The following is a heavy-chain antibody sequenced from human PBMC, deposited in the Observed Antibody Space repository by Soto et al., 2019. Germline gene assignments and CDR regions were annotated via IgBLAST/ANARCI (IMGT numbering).Heavy chain of an antibody. Sequence: QVQLVESGGGLVQPGGSLRLSCAASGFTFSDYYMSWIRQAPGRGLEWVSYISSSGRTIYYADSVQGIFTISRDNAKKSLSLQMKSGGAADTGVYYCATNSEKFDHWGQGTLVTVS. D-gene: IGHD6-13*01. CDR3: ATNSEKFDH. CDR2: ISSSGRTI. J-gene: IGHJ4*02. CDR1: GFTFSDYY. V-gene: IGHV3-11*01.